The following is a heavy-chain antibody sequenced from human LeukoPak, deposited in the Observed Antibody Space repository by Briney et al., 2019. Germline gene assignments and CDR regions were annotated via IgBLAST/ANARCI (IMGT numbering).Heavy chain of an antibody. CDR2: IIPILGIA. D-gene: IGHD5-24*01. Sequence: SVKVSCKASGGTFSSYAISWVRQAPGQGLEWMGRIIPILGIANYAQKFQGRVTITADKSTSTAYMELSSLRSEDTAVYYCARDNRVATITLYYYYGMDIWGQGTTVTVSS. CDR3: ARDNRVATITLYYYYGMDI. CDR1: GGTFSSYA. J-gene: IGHJ6*02. V-gene: IGHV1-69*04.